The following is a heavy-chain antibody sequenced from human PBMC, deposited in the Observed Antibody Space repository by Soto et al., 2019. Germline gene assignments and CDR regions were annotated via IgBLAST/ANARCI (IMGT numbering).Heavy chain of an antibody. J-gene: IGHJ4*02. CDR3: ARDTGDGTFDF. V-gene: IGHV1-3*01. CDR1: GYTFCSYA. D-gene: IGHD7-27*01. Sequence: QVHLVQSGAEVRKPGASVKVSCKASGYTFCSYAMHWVRQAPGQRLERMGWINAGYVNTKSSQKFQDRGTISRDTSASTAYMELTSLRSEDTAVYYCARDTGDGTFDFWGQGTLVTVSS. CDR2: INAGYVNT.